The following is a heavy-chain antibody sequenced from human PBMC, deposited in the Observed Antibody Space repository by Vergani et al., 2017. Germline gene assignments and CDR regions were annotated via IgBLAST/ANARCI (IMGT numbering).Heavy chain of an antibody. Sequence: QVHLVQSGAEVKKPGSSVKVSCSLSGGDFRSSAFAWVRQAPGHGLQWVGGIIPVFGTANYAQKFQGRVTITADESTSTAYMELSSLRSEDTAVYYCARGSGIAAAGTGYWGQGTLVTVSS. CDR3: ARGSGIAAAGTGY. J-gene: IGHJ4*02. CDR1: GGDFRSSA. V-gene: IGHV1-69*12. D-gene: IGHD6-13*01. CDR2: IIPVFGTA.